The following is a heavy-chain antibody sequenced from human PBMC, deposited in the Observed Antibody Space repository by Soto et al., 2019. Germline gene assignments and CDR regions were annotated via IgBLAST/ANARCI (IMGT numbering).Heavy chain of an antibody. Sequence: ASVKVSCKASGYTFTRYYMHWVRQAPGQGLEWMGWISAYNGNTKYAQKLQGRVTMTTDTSTSTAYMELRSLRSDDTAVYYCARDSPPVDYWGQGTLVTVSS. CDR1: GYTFTRYY. V-gene: IGHV1-18*04. CDR2: ISAYNGNT. CDR3: ARDSPPVDY. J-gene: IGHJ4*02.